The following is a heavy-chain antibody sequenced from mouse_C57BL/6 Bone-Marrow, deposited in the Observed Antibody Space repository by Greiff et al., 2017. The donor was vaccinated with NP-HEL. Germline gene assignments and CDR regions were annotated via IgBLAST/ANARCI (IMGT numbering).Heavy chain of an antibody. CDR1: GFTFSDFY. CDR2: SRNKANDYTT. Sequence: DVKLVESGGGLVQSGRSLRLSCATSGFTFSDFYMEWVRQAPGKGLEWIAASRNKANDYTTEYSASVKGRFIVSRDTSQSILYLQMNALRAEDTAIYYCARDALYYYGSMDYWGQGTSVTVSS. D-gene: IGHD1-1*01. CDR3: ARDALYYYGSMDY. J-gene: IGHJ4*01. V-gene: IGHV7-1*01.